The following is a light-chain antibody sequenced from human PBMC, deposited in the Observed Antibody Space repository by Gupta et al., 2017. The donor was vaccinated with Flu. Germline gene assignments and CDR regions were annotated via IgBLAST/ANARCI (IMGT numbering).Light chain of an antibody. V-gene: IGLV1-44*01. CDR3: AAWDDSLNGHVV. CDR1: SSNIGSNT. CDR2: SNN. Sequence: QSVLTQPPSASGTTGPRVTIPCSGSSSNIGSNTVNWYQQLPGTAPELLIYSNNQRPSGVPDRFSGSKSGTSASLAISVLQSEDEADYYCAAWDDSLNGHVVFGGGTKLTVL. J-gene: IGLJ2*01.